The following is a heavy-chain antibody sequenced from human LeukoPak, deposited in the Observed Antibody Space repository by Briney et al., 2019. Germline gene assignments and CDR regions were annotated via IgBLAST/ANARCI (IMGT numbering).Heavy chain of an antibody. CDR3: ARASYYYDSSGYDFDY. D-gene: IGHD3-22*01. V-gene: IGHV4-59*01. CDR2: IYYSGST. CDR1: GGSISSYY. J-gene: IGHJ4*02. Sequence: SETLSLTCTVSGGSISSYYWSWIRQPPGKGLEWIGFIYYSGSTNYNPSLKSRVTISVDTSKKQFSLKLSSVTAADTAVYYCARASYYYDSSGYDFDYWGQGTLVTVSS.